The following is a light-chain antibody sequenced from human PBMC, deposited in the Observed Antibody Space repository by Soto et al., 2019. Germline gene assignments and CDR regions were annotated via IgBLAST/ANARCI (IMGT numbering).Light chain of an antibody. V-gene: IGLV2-23*01. J-gene: IGLJ1*01. CDR2: EGS. CDR1: SSDVGSYNL. Sequence: QSVLTQPASVSGSPGQSITISCTGTSSDVGSYNLVSWYQQHPSKAPKLMIYEGSKRPSGVSNRFSGSKSGNTACLTISGLQAEDEADYYCCSYAGSSTYVFGTGTKATVL. CDR3: CSYAGSSTYV.